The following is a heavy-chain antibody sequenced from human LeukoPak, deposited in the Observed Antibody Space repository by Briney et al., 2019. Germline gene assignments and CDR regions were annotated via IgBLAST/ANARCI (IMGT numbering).Heavy chain of an antibody. Sequence: SETLSLTCTLSGGTVTSSTYFWGWIRQPPGKGLEWIGSISYSGATYYNPSLKSRVSMSVHTSKNQFSLKLSSVTAADTAVYYCARGGAARPEVDYWGQGTLVTVSS. J-gene: IGHJ4*02. CDR3: ARGGAARPEVDY. D-gene: IGHD6-6*01. CDR1: GGTVTSSTYF. V-gene: IGHV4-39*07. CDR2: ISYSGAT.